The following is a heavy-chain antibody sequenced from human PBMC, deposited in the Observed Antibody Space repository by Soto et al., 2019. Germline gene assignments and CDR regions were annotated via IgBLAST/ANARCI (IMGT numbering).Heavy chain of an antibody. CDR3: ARLSVPRGGFRDYDFWSGYFAPYYYYYGMDV. D-gene: IGHD3-3*01. Sequence: PGESLKISCNGSGYSFTSYWISWVRQMPGKGLEWMGRIDPSDSYTNYSPSFQGHVTISADKSISTAYLQWSSLKASDTAMYYCARLSVPRGGFRDYDFWSGYFAPYYYYYGMDVWGQGTKVTVYS. CDR2: IDPSDSYT. J-gene: IGHJ6*02. CDR1: GYSFTSYW. V-gene: IGHV5-10-1*01.